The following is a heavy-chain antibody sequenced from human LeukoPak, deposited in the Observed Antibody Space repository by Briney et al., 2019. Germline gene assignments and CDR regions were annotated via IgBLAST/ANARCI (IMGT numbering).Heavy chain of an antibody. Sequence: ASVKVSCKASGYTFTSYYMHWVRQAPGQGLEWMGIINPSGGSTSYAQKFQGRVTMTRDMSTSTVYMELSSLRSEDTAVYYCARDPTTPTYYDILTGSNWFDPWGQGTLVTVSS. J-gene: IGHJ5*02. V-gene: IGHV1-46*01. CDR1: GYTFTSYY. D-gene: IGHD3-9*01. CDR3: ARDPTTPTYYDILTGSNWFDP. CDR2: INPSGGST.